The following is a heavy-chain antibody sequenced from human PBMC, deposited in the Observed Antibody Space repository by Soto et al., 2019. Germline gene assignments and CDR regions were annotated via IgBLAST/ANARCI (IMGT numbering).Heavy chain of an antibody. J-gene: IGHJ4*02. D-gene: IGHD1-26*01. V-gene: IGHV3-23*01. CDR1: GCTLSSNG. CDR3: AKGKGVGATPDGANC. Sequence: EVQVLESGGGLVQPGGSLRLSCAASGCTLSSNGMNWVRQAPGKGLEWVSGIRSDGDTTYNADSVKGRFTVSRDTSKNTAYLQMNSLRVEDTAIYYCAKGKGVGATPDGANCWGQGTLVTVSS. CDR2: IRSDGDTT.